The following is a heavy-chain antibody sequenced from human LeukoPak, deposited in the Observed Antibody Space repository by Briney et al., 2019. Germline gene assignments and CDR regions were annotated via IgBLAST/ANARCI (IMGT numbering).Heavy chain of an antibody. J-gene: IGHJ4*02. Sequence: GGSLSLSCAASGFTFSSYDMHWVRQATGKGLEWVSAIGTAGDTYYPGSVKGRFTISRENAKNSLYLQMNSLRAGDTAVYYCARGGSSSTLFIDYWGQGTLVAVSS. CDR1: GFTFSSYD. D-gene: IGHD6-6*01. V-gene: IGHV3-13*01. CDR2: IGTAGDT. CDR3: ARGGSSSTLFIDY.